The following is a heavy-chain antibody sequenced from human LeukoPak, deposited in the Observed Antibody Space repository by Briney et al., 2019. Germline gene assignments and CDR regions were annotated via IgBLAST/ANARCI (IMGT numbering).Heavy chain of an antibody. D-gene: IGHD6-19*01. CDR1: GGSISSSNW. CDR2: IYHSGST. V-gene: IGHV4-4*02. Sequence: SETLSLTCAVSGGSISSSNWWSWVRQPPGKGLEWIGEIYHSGSTNYNPSLKSRVTISVDKSKNQFSLKLSSVTAADTAVYYCSRYSSGWYDGAFDIWGQGTMVTVSS. J-gene: IGHJ3*02. CDR3: SRYSSGWYDGAFDI.